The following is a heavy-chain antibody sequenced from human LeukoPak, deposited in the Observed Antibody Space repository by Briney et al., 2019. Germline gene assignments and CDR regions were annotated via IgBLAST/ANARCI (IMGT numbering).Heavy chain of an antibody. CDR1: GYTFTSYG. CDR2: ISAYNGNT. D-gene: IGHD2/OR15-2a*01. J-gene: IGHJ6*03. CDR3: ARELLLRYYYYMDV. Sequence: ASVKVSCKASGYTFTSYGISWVRQAPGQGLEWMGWISAYNGNTNYAQKLQGRVTMTTDTSTSTAYMELRSLRSDDTAVYYCARELLLRYYYYMDVWGKGTTVTISS. V-gene: IGHV1-18*01.